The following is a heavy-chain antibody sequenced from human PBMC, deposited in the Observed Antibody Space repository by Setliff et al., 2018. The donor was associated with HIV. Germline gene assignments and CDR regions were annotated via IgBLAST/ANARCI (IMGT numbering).Heavy chain of an antibody. V-gene: IGHV4-31*03. CDR1: GGSISSGGYY. CDR3: ARLPRQLLKGAAAYFDY. Sequence: SETLSLTCTVSGGSISSGGYYWSWIRQHPGKGLEWIGYIYNSGGTYYNPSLKSRITMSIDTSKNQFSLKLSSVTAADTAVYYCARLPRQLLKGAAAYFDYWGQGTLVTVSS. CDR2: IYNSGGT. D-gene: IGHD5-18*01. J-gene: IGHJ4*02.